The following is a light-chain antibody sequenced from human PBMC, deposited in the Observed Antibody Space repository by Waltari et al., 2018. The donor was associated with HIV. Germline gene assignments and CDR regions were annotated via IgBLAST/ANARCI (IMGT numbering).Light chain of an antibody. Sequence: QSVLTQPPSASGTPGQRVPISCSGSSSNIGKNTVNWYQQLPGTAPQLLIYSNRRRPSGGPDRFSGSKSGTSASLAISGLQSEDEADYYCAAWDDSLKGYVFGPGTEVSVL. V-gene: IGLV1-44*01. CDR2: SNR. J-gene: IGLJ1*01. CDR1: SSNIGKNT. CDR3: AAWDDSLKGYV.